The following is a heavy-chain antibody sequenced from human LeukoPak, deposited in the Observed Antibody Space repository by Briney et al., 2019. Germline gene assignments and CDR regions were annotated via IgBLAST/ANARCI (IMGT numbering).Heavy chain of an antibody. J-gene: IGHJ5*02. CDR1: GGSISSSSYY. CDR3: AGQDYYYGSGSYNWFDP. Sequence: SETLSLTCTVSGGSISSSSYYWGWIRQPPGKGLEWIGSIYYSGSTYYNPSLKSRVTISVDTSKNQFSLKLSSVTAADTAVYYCAGQDYYYGSGSYNWFDPWGQGTLVTVSS. D-gene: IGHD3-10*01. V-gene: IGHV4-39*01. CDR2: IYYSGST.